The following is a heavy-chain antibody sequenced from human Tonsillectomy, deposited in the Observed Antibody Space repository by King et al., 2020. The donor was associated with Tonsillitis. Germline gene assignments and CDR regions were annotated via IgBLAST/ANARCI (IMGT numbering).Heavy chain of an antibody. D-gene: IGHD1-26*01. CDR2: ISWNSGSI. Sequence: VQLVVSGGGLVQPGRSLRLSCAASGFTLDDYAMHWVRQAPGKGLEWFSCISWNSGSIGYADFVKGRFTISRDNAKNSLYLQMNSLRAEDTALYYCAKDMGVGATGDAFDIWGQGTMVTVSS. V-gene: IGHV3-9*01. CDR1: GFTLDDYA. CDR3: AKDMGVGATGDAFDI. J-gene: IGHJ3*02.